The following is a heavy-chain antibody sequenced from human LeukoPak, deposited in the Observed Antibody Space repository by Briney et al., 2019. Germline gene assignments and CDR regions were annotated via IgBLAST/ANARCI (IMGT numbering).Heavy chain of an antibody. J-gene: IGHJ5*02. V-gene: IGHV3-48*04. CDR3: ARDKVRLKKEQLVPIFFWFDP. CDR2: ISSSSSTI. Sequence: PGGSLRLSCAASGFTFSSYSMNWVRQAPGKGLEWVSYISSSSSTIYYADSVKGRFTISRDNAKNSLYLQMNSLRAEDTAVYYCARDKVRLKKEQLVPIFFWFDPWGQGTLVTVSS. D-gene: IGHD6-13*01. CDR1: GFTFSSYS.